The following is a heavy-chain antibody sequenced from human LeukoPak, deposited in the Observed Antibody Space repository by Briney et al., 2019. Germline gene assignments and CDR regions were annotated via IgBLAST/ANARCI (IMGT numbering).Heavy chain of an antibody. V-gene: IGHV1-69*05. J-gene: IGHJ4*02. CDR2: IIPIFGTA. Sequence: SVKVSCKASGGTFSSDAINWVRQAPGQRLERMGRIIPIFGTANYAQKFQGRVTITTDESTSTAYMELSILRSEDTAVYYCVRDPMTTNYFDCWGQGTLVTVSS. CDR1: GGTFSSDA. D-gene: IGHD4-17*01. CDR3: VRDPMTTNYFDC.